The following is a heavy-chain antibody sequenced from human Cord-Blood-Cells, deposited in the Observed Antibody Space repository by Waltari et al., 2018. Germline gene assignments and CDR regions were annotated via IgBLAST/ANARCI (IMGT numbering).Heavy chain of an antibody. V-gene: IGHV4-59*01. J-gene: IGHJ5*02. CDR3: ARMYSSSWNWFDP. CDR2: IYYSGST. D-gene: IGHD6-13*01. Sequence: QVQLQESGPGLVKPSETLSLTCTVSGGSISRYYWSWIRQPPGKGLELIGYIYYSGSTNYNPSLKSRVTISVDTSKNQFSLKLSSVTAADTAVYYCARMYSSSWNWFDPWGQGTLVTVSS. CDR1: GGSISRYY.